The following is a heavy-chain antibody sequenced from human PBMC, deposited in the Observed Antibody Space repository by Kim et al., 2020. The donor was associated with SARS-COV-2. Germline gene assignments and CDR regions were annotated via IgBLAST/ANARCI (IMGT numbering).Heavy chain of an antibody. Sequence: SETLSLTCAVSGGSISSSNWWSWVRQPPGKGLEWIGEIYHSGSTNYNPSLKSRVTISVDKSKNQFSLKLSSVTAADTAVYYCTSGYDSDNWFDPWGQGTLVTVSS. D-gene: IGHD5-12*01. V-gene: IGHV4-4*02. CDR1: GGSISSSNW. J-gene: IGHJ5*02. CDR2: IYHSGST. CDR3: TSGYDSDNWFDP.